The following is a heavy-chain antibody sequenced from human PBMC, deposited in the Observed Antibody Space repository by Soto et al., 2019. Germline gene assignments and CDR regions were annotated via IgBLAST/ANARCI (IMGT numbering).Heavy chain of an antibody. CDR2: IYYSGST. CDR1: GGSISSSSYY. Sequence: PSETLSLTCTVSGGSISSSSYYWGWIRQPPGKGLEWVGSIYYSGSTYYNPSLKSRVTISVDTSKNQFSLKLSSVTAADTAVYYCARHPPAVYYSYGMDVWGQGTTVTV. V-gene: IGHV4-39*01. J-gene: IGHJ6*02. CDR3: ARHPPAVYYSYGMDV.